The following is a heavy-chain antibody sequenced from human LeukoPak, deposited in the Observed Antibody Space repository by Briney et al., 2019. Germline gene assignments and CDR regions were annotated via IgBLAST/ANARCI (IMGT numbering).Heavy chain of an antibody. D-gene: IGHD1-26*01. CDR1: GGSFSGYY. Sequence: SETLSLTCAVYGGSFSGYYWSWIRQPPGKGLEWIGEINHSGSTNYNPSLKSRVTISVDTSKNQFSLKLSSVTAADTAVYYCARDSGSYYFGDAFDIWGQGTMVTVSS. CDR3: ARDSGSYYFGDAFDI. V-gene: IGHV4-34*01. CDR2: INHSGST. J-gene: IGHJ3*02.